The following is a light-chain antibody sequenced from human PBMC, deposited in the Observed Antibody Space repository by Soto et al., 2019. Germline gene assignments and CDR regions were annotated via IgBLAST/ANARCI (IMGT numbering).Light chain of an antibody. J-gene: IGKJ1*01. CDR1: QSVRSN. CDR3: QQYNNWPPT. CDR2: GAS. V-gene: IGKV3-15*01. Sequence: EIVMTQSPATLSVSPGERATLSCRASQSVRSNLAWYQQKPGQAPRLLIYGASTRATGIPARFSGSGSGTEFTLTISSLQFEDFAIYYCQQYNNWPPTFGQGTKVDIK.